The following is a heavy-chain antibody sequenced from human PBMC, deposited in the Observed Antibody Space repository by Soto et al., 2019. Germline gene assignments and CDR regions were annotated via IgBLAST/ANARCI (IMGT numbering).Heavy chain of an antibody. Sequence: GASVKVSCKATGYTFTAYAMHWVRQAPGQRLEWMGWINPANGNTKYSQKFQGRPTITSDTSANTVYMELNSLTSEDTAMYYCTRSAISPYGGLIGPFDYWGQGNLVTVSS. J-gene: IGHJ4*02. CDR1: GYTFTAYA. CDR3: TRSAISPYGGLIGPFDY. D-gene: IGHD3-16*02. CDR2: INPANGNT. V-gene: IGHV1-3*01.